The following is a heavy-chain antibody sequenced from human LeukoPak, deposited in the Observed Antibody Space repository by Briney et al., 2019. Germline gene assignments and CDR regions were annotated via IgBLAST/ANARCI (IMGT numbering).Heavy chain of an antibody. CDR2: IRSKANSYAT. Sequence: GGSLRLSCAASGFTFSGSAMHWVRQASRKGLEWVGRIRSKANSYATAYAASVKGRFTISRDDSKNTAYLQMNSLKTEDTAVYYCTRGDDSGSYYGYYYYMDVWGKGTTVTVSS. D-gene: IGHD1-26*01. V-gene: IGHV3-73*01. CDR3: TRGDDSGSYYGYYYYMDV. CDR1: GFTFSGSA. J-gene: IGHJ6*03.